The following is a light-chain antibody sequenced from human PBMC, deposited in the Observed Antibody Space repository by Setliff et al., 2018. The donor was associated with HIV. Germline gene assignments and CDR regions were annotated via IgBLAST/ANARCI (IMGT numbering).Light chain of an antibody. CDR2: EVN. Sequence: QSALAQPPSVSGSPGQSVTISCTGTSGDVGGYNCVSWYQQPPGTAPKLMIYEVNNRPSGVPDRFSGSKSGNTASLTISGPQAEDEADYYCSSCSSSSTLVFGGGTK. V-gene: IGLV2-18*02. CDR1: SGDVGGYNC. J-gene: IGLJ2*01. CDR3: SSCSSSSTLV.